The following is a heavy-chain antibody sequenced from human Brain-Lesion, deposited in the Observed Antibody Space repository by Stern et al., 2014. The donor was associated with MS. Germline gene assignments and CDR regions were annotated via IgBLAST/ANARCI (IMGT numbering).Heavy chain of an antibody. CDR2: IFNSGST. Sequence: QVQLQESGPGLVKPSQTLSLSCTVSGGSISSGGYYWSWIRQPAGKGLEWIGRIFNSGSTSYNPSLKSRVTISIAPSKTQFPLRLNSMTAADTAVYYCARGRVVPGFQYYATDVWGQGTTVIVSS. CDR3: ARGRVVPGFQYYATDV. V-gene: IGHV4-61*02. J-gene: IGHJ6*02. CDR1: GGSISSGGYY. D-gene: IGHD2-2*01.